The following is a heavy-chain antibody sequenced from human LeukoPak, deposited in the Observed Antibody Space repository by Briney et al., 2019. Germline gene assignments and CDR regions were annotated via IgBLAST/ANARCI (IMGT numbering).Heavy chain of an antibody. V-gene: IGHV4-30-2*01. D-gene: IGHD4-23*01. CDR3: ARGLSYWYYGGNSPYFDY. CDR1: GGSISSGGYS. Sequence: SETLSLTCAVSGGSISSGGYSWSWIRQPPGKGLEWIGYIYHSGSTNYNPSLKSRVTISVDTSKNQFSLKLSSVTAADTAVYYCARGLSYWYYGGNSPYFDYWGQGTLVTVSS. J-gene: IGHJ4*02. CDR2: IYHSGST.